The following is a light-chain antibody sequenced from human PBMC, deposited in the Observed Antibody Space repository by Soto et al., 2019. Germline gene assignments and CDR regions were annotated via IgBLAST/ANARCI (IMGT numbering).Light chain of an antibody. CDR2: AAS. J-gene: IGKJ1*01. CDR3: QQLNSYPPT. V-gene: IGKV1-9*01. Sequence: DIQLTQSQSFLSASVGERVTITCRASQGISSYLAWYQQKPGKAPKLLIYAASTLQSGVPSRFSGSGSGTEFTLTISSLQPEDFATYYCQQLNSYPPTFGQGTKVDVK. CDR1: QGISSY.